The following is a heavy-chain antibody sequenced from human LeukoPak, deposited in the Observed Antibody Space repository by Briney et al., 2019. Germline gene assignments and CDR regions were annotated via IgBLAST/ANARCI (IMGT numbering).Heavy chain of an antibody. V-gene: IGHV3-48*04. J-gene: IGHJ6*03. CDR3: ARVERYFDWSYQYYYMDV. CDR1: GFTVSSNY. CDR2: ITSTSSTI. Sequence: GGSLRLSCAASGFTVSSNYMNWVRQAPGKGLEWISYITSTSSTIYYADSVKGRFTISRDNAKNSLYLQMNSLRAEDTAVYYCARVERYFDWSYQYYYMDVWGKGTTVTVSS. D-gene: IGHD3-9*01.